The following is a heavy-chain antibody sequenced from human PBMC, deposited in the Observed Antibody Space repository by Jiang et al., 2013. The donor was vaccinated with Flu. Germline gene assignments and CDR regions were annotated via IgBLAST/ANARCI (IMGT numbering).Heavy chain of an antibody. V-gene: IGHV3-66*01. J-gene: IGHJ6*02. D-gene: IGHD3-9*01. Sequence: SGGSTYYADSVKGRFTISRDNSKNTLYLQMNSLRAEDTAVYYCAASLDYDILTGYYRAPYYYYGMDVWGQGTTVTVSS. CDR3: AASLDYDILTGYYRAPYYYYGMDV. CDR2: SGGST.